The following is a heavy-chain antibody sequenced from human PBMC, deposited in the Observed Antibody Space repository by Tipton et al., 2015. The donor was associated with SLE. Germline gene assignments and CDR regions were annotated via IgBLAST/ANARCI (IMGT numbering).Heavy chain of an antibody. Sequence: SLRLSCAASGFTFSSYGMHWVRQAPGKGLEWVAVIWYDGSNKYYADSVKGRFTISRDNAKSSLYLQVNSLRAEDTAVYYCASHSPYNFWSGYFGYWGQGTLVTVSS. CDR2: IWYDGSNK. V-gene: IGHV3-33*08. CDR3: ASHSPYNFWSGYFGY. CDR1: GFTFSSYG. D-gene: IGHD3-3*01. J-gene: IGHJ4*02.